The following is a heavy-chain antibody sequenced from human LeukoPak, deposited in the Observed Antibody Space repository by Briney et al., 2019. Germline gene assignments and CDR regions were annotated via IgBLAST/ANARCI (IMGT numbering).Heavy chain of an antibody. V-gene: IGHV4-39*02. Sequence: SEALSLPCTVSGGSISSSSYYWGWIRQPPGEGLEWIGSIYYSGSTYSTPSLKSRVTISVDTSKIQFSLKLSSVTAADTAVYYCARDFPQIRFLEWSTLYYYYGMDVWGQGTTVTVSS. CDR3: ARDFPQIRFLEWSTLYYYYGMDV. CDR1: GGSISSSSYY. CDR2: IYYSGST. J-gene: IGHJ6*02. D-gene: IGHD3-3*01.